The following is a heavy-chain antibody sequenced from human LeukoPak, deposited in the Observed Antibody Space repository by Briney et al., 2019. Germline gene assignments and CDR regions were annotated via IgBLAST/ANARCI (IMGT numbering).Heavy chain of an antibody. D-gene: IGHD6-6*01. CDR2: ISTFNGNT. CDR1: GYTFMTYG. V-gene: IGHV1-18*01. J-gene: IGHJ4*02. Sequence: GASVKVSCKASGYTFMTYGISWVRQAPGQGLEWMGWISTFNGNTYYAQNLQGGLTMTTDTSTSTAYMELTNLRSDDTALYYCARDRYEDSSSRVFDYWGQGTLVTVSS. CDR3: ARDRYEDSSSRVFDY.